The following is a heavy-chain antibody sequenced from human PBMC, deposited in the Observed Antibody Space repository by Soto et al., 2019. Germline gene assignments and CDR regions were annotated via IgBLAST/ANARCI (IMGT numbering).Heavy chain of an antibody. CDR3: AKGIRPAYGSGSFTMDV. Sequence: EVQLLESGGGLVQPGGSLRLSCAASGFTFNSYAMTWVRQAPGKGLEWVSEISGSGGSTYYADSVKGRFTISRDNSNNTLYVKMNSLRAEDTAVYYCAKGIRPAYGSGSFTMDVWGQGTTVTVSS. CDR2: ISGSGGST. D-gene: IGHD3-10*01. J-gene: IGHJ6*02. CDR1: GFTFNSYA. V-gene: IGHV3-23*01.